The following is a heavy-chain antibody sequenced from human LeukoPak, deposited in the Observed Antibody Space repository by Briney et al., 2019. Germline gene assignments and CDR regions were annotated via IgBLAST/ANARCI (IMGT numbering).Heavy chain of an antibody. CDR3: ARPFWSGY. D-gene: IGHD3-3*01. CDR1: GFTFSSYG. CDR2: ISYDGSNK. Sequence: PGRSLRLSCAASGFTFSSYGMHWVRQAPGKGLEWVAVISYDGSNKYYADSVKGRFTISRDNAKNSLYLQMNSLRAEDTGVYYCARPFWSGYWGQGTLVTVSS. V-gene: IGHV3-30*03. J-gene: IGHJ4*02.